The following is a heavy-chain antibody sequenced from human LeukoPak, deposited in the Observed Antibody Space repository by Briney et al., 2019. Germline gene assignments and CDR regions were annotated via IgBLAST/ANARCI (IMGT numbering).Heavy chain of an antibody. V-gene: IGHV3-15*01. CDR2: IKSKTDGGTT. CDR3: TLVGCSGGSCYAGHY. J-gene: IGHJ4*02. D-gene: IGHD2-15*01. CDR1: GFTFSKAW. Sequence: GGSLRLSCAASGFTFSKAWMSWVRQAPGKGLEWVGRIKSKTDGGTTDYAAPVKGRFTISRDDSKNTLHLQMNSLKTDDTAVYYCTLVGCSGGSCYAGHYWGQGILVTVSS.